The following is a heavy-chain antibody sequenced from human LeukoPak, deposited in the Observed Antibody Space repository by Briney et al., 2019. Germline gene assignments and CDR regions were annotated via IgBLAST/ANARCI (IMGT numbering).Heavy chain of an antibody. J-gene: IGHJ6*02. Sequence: GASVKVSCKASGGTFSSYAIRWVRQAPGQGLEWMGRIIPILGIANYAQKFQGRVTITADKSTSTAYMELSSLRSEDTAVYYCARDCGYSYGTWGYYYYYYGMDVWGQGTTVTVSS. CDR2: IIPILGIA. CDR1: GGTFSSYA. CDR3: ARDCGYSYGTWGYYYYYYGMDV. V-gene: IGHV1-69*04. D-gene: IGHD5-18*01.